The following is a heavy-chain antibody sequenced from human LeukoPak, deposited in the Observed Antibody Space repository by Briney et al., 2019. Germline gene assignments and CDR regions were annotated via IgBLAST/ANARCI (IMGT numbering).Heavy chain of an antibody. CDR3: ARGLNDSWTGENY. Sequence: PSETLSLTCSVSGGSISSIGYYWGWIRQSPGKGLEWIGSIYYSGSTYYNPSLKSRVTISLDTSKSQFSLKVRYVTAADTAVYYCARGLNDSWTGENYWGQGTLVTVSS. J-gene: IGHJ4*02. D-gene: IGHD3-3*01. V-gene: IGHV4-39*07. CDR1: GGSISSIGYY. CDR2: IYYSGST.